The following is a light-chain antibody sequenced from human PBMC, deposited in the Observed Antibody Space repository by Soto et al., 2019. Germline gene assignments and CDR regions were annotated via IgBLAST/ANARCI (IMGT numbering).Light chain of an antibody. Sequence: QLVLTQSPSASASLGASVNLTCTLSSGHSSYAIAWHQQQPEKGPRYLMKLYSDGSHTKGDGIPDRFSGSSSGAERYLTISSLQSEDEADYYCQTWDTGLWVFGGGTKVTVL. CDR2: LYSDGSH. CDR1: SGHSSYA. J-gene: IGLJ3*02. V-gene: IGLV4-69*01. CDR3: QTWDTGLWV.